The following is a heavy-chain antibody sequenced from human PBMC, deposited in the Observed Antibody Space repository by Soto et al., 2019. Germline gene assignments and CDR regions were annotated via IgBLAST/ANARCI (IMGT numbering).Heavy chain of an antibody. Sequence: EVQLLESGGGLVQTGGSLRLSCAASGFTFSTYAMSWVRQAPGKGLEWVSTVSGSADATFYADSVKGRFTIFRDNSRTLFYLQINSLSAEDTAVYYCAKGGDGYCSTTSCLFHYDYWGPGTLATVSS. CDR2: VSGSADAT. D-gene: IGHD2-2*01. J-gene: IGHJ4*02. CDR1: GFTFSTYA. CDR3: AKGGDGYCSTTSCLFHYDY. V-gene: IGHV3-23*01.